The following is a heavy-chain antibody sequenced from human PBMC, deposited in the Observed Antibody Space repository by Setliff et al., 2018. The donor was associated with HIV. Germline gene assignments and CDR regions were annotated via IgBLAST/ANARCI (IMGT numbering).Heavy chain of an antibody. J-gene: IGHJ3*02. CDR3: AHMATQWDGFDI. Sequence: GASVKVSCKTSGGTFSTYTIAWVRQAPGQGLEWMGRIIPILGTPNYAQKVQGRVTIPADQSTTTAYMKLSGLTSKDTAVYFCAHMATQWDGFDIWGQGTMVTVSS. V-gene: IGHV1-69*08. D-gene: IGHD2-8*01. CDR2: IIPILGTP. CDR1: GGTFSTYT.